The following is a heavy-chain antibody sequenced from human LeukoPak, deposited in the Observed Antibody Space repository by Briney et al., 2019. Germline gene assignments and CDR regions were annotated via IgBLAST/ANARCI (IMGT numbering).Heavy chain of an antibody. Sequence: PGGSLRLSCAASGFTFSSYWMHWVRQAPGKGLVWVSRINSDGSSTSYADSVKGRFTISRDNAKNTLYLQMNSLRAEDTAVYYCASQLVVVAQWDYCYYGMDVWGQGTTVTVSS. CDR2: INSDGSST. CDR3: ASQLVVVAQWDYCYYGMDV. J-gene: IGHJ6*02. V-gene: IGHV3-74*01. D-gene: IGHD2-15*01. CDR1: GFTFSSYW.